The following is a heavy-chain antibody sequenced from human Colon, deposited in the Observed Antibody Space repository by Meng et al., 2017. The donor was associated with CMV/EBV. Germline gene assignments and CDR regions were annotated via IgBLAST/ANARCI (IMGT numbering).Heavy chain of an antibody. CDR1: GFTLSDHA. J-gene: IGHJ4*02. CDR2: ISYDGRNK. CDR3: AREDLNYDTSAYHAYYFHS. D-gene: IGHD3-22*01. Sequence: GESLKISCAASGFTLSDHAMHWVRQAPGEGLEWVALISYDGRNKYYADSVKGRFTISRDNSKNTVFLQIHSLRAEDTAVYSCAREDLNYDTSAYHAYYFHSWGQGTLVTVSS. V-gene: IGHV3-30*04.